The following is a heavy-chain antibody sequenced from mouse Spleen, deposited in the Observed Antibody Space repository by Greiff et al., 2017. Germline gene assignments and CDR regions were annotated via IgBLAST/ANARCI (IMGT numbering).Heavy chain of an antibody. CDR3: ARWLLRAMDY. Sequence: QVQLQQSGAELVKPGASVKLSCKASGYTFTSYWMHWVKQRPGQGLEWIGMIHPNSGSTNYNEKFKSKATLTVDKSSSTAYMQLSSLTSEDSAVYYCARWLLRAMDYWGQGTSVTVSS. CDR2: IHPNSGST. CDR1: GYTFTSYW. V-gene: IGHV1-64*01. J-gene: IGHJ4*01. D-gene: IGHD2-3*01.